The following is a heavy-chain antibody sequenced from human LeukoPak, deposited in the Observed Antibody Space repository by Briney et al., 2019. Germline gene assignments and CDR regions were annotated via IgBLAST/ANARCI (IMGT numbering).Heavy chain of an antibody. V-gene: IGHV4-34*01. J-gene: IGHJ5*02. CDR3: ARVPRIEAGATGDWFDP. D-gene: IGHD6-13*01. CDR1: GGSFSGYY. CDR2: INHSGST. Sequence: SETLSLTCAVYGGSFSGYYWSWIRQPPGKGLEWIGEINHSGSTNYNPSLKSRVTISVDTSKNQFFLNLRSVTAADTAVYYCARVPRIEAGATGDWFDPWGQGTVVTVSS.